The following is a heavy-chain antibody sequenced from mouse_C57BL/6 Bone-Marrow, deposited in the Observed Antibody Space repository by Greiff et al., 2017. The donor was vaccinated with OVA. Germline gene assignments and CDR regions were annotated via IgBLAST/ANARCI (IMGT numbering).Heavy chain of an antibody. CDR3: ARHERGYGSSYVYYYAMDY. CDR1: GYTFTEYT. CDR2: FYPGSGSI. V-gene: IGHV1-62-2*01. J-gene: IGHJ4*01. D-gene: IGHD1-1*01. Sequence: VKLQESGAELVKPGASVKLSCKASGYTFTEYTIHWVKQRSGQGLEWIGWFYPGSGSIKYNEKFKDKATLTADKSSSTAYMELSRLTSEDSAVDFCARHERGYGSSYVYYYAMDYWGQGTSVTVSS.